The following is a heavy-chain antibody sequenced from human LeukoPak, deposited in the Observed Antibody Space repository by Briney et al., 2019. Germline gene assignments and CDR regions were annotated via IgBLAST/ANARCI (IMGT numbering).Heavy chain of an antibody. CDR1: EFTFSTYW. CDR3: ARHRSGGSQDDAFDI. J-gene: IGHJ3*02. Sequence: PGGSLRLSCAASEFTFSTYWMTWVRQAPGKGLEWVADIKQDGSEKYYVDSVKVRFTISRQNAKKSLFLQMNSLRAEDTAVYYCARHRSGGSQDDAFDIWGQGTLVTVSS. V-gene: IGHV3-7*01. CDR2: IKQDGSEK. D-gene: IGHD2-15*01.